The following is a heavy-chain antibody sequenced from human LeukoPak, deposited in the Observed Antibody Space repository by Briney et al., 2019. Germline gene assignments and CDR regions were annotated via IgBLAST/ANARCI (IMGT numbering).Heavy chain of an antibody. CDR1: GFIFSSDQ. V-gene: IGHV3-48*03. CDR3: ASHYYDSSGYLFDY. CDR2: ISSGGGTI. J-gene: IGHJ4*02. D-gene: IGHD3-22*01. Sequence: GRSLRLSCAASGFIFSSDQMNWVRQAPGKGLEWIAYISSGGGTIYYADSVKGRFTISRDNDKKSLYLQMNSLRAEDTAVYYCASHYYDSSGYLFDYWGQGTLVTVSS.